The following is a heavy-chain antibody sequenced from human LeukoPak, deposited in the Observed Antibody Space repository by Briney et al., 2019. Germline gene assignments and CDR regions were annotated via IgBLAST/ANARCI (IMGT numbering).Heavy chain of an antibody. Sequence: SETLSLTCAVYGGSFSGYYWSWIRQPPGKGLEWIGEINHSGSTNYNPSLKSGVTISVNTYKNQFSLKLSSVTGADTAVYYCAKSKAVGGTFFDYWGQGTLVTVSS. J-gene: IGHJ4*02. D-gene: IGHD6-19*01. CDR1: GGSFSGYY. V-gene: IGHV4-34*01. CDR2: INHSGST. CDR3: AKSKAVGGTFFDY.